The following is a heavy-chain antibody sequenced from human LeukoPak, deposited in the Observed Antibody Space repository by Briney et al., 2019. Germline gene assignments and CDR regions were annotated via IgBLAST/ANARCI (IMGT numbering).Heavy chain of an antibody. Sequence: GGSLRLSCAASGFTFSSYAMSWVRQAPGEGLEWVSAISGSGGSTYYADSVKGRFTISRDNSKNTLYLQMNSLRAEDTAVYYCATPTYYYGSGSYYNPLDYWGQGTLVTVSS. CDR1: GFTFSSYA. CDR3: ATPTYYYGSGSYYNPLDY. J-gene: IGHJ4*02. CDR2: ISGSGGST. V-gene: IGHV3-23*01. D-gene: IGHD3-10*01.